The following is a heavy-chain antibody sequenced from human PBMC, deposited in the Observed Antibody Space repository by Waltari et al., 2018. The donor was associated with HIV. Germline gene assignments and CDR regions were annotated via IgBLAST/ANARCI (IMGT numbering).Heavy chain of an antibody. J-gene: IGHJ4*02. V-gene: IGHV1-8*01. D-gene: IGHD3-16*01. CDR1: VYPFTNHD. CDR2: MNPNSGNT. CDR3: ARSLTSRPGYGGVMAF. Sequence: QVQLVQSGAEVKKPGASVKVSCRTSVYPFTNHDITWVRQAAGQGLEWMGWMNPNSGNTGVAQNFQGRVTMTRNSSISTAYMELRSLKSEDTALYYCARSLTSRPGYGGVMAFWGQGSLVTVSS.